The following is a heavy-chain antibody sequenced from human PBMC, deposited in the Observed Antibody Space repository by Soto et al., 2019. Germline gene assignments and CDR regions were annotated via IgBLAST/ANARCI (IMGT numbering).Heavy chain of an antibody. J-gene: IGHJ4*01. CDR2: ISYDGRNE. CDR1: GFTFSRYA. V-gene: IGHV3-30*18. D-gene: IGHD6-19*01. CDR3: TKGRGGWRKDGIDD. Sequence: PGGSLRLSCVASGFTFSRYAMHWVRQAPGKGLKWVAIISYDGRNEYYADSVKGRFTISRDNSKNTLYLQMNSLRAEDTAVYYCTKGRGGWRKDGIDDWGQGTMVTVSS.